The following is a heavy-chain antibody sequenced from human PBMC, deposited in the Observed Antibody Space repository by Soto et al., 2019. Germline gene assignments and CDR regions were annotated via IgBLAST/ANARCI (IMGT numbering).Heavy chain of an antibody. V-gene: IGHV4-39*01. CDR3: ASRQFRQGSGGWFDP. J-gene: IGHJ5*02. CDR1: GGSSSSSSYY. Sequence: SETLCLTCTVSGGSSSSSSYYWGWIRQPPGKGLEWIGSIYYSGSTYYNPSLKSRATISVDTSKNQCSLKLSSVTAADKAVYYCASRQFRQGSGGWFDPGGQGTLVPGS. CDR2: IYYSGST. D-gene: IGHD2-15*01.